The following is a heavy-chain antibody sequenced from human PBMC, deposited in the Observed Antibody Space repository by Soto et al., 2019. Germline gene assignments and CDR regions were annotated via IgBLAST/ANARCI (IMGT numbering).Heavy chain of an antibody. CDR1: GYTFTSYG. D-gene: IGHD6-19*01. CDR3: ARATSIAVAGTQYFQH. Sequence: ASVKVSCKASGYTFTSYGISWVRQAPGQGLEWMGWISAYNGNTNYAQKLQGRVTITTDTSTSTAYMELRSLRSDDTAVYYCARATSIAVAGTQYFQHWGQGTLVTVSS. J-gene: IGHJ1*01. V-gene: IGHV1-18*01. CDR2: ISAYNGNT.